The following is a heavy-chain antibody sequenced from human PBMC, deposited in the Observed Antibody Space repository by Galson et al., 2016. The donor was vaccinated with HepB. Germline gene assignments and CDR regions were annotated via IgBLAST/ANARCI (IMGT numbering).Heavy chain of an antibody. Sequence: SLRLSCAASGFTFSDYWVAWVRQTPGEGLEWVANIKQDGSEKYYVDSVKGRFTISRDNAKNSLYLQMNSLRPEDTAVYYCSSAAYHYGSNGYYFAYWGRGTLVTVSS. CDR1: GFTFSDYW. V-gene: IGHV3-7*05. D-gene: IGHD3-22*01. CDR3: SSAAYHYGSNGYYFAY. J-gene: IGHJ4*02. CDR2: IKQDGSEK.